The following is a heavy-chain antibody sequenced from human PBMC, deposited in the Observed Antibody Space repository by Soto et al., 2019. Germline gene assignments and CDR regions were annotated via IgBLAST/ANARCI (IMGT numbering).Heavy chain of an antibody. CDR1: GCTFTSYG. J-gene: IGHJ4*02. CDR3: ARAGIYSSGWYYFDY. V-gene: IGHV1-18*01. D-gene: IGHD6-19*01. CDR2: ISAYNGNT. Sequence: GASVKVSCKASGCTFTSYGISWVRQAPGQGLEWMGWISAYNGNTNYAQKLQGRVTMTTDTSTSTAYMELRSLRSDDTAVYYCARAGIYSSGWYYFDYWGQGTLVTVSS.